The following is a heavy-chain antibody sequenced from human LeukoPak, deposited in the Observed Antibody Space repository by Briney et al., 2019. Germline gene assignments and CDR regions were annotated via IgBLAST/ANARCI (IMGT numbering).Heavy chain of an antibody. Sequence: PSETLSLTCTVSDGSISDYSWSWIRQPPGKGLEWIGYIYYSGSTNYNPSLKSRVTISLDTSKNQFSLRLTSVIAADTAVYYCARGRRDMATINLFDFWGQGTLVTLSS. D-gene: IGHD5-24*01. V-gene: IGHV4-59*01. CDR2: IYYSGST. J-gene: IGHJ4*02. CDR1: DGSISDYS. CDR3: ARGRRDMATINLFDF.